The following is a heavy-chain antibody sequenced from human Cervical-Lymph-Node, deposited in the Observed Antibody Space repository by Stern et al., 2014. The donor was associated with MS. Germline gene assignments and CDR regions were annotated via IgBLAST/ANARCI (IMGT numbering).Heavy chain of an antibody. J-gene: IGHJ4*02. Sequence: EVQLVESGPEVKRPGESLKISCQASGYNFTSYWIGWGRQMPGQGLEWIAIMFPGGSDIRYSPSFQGQVTISADKPRSTAFLQWNTRKASGTAIYYFARQRYFDYWGQGTLVTVSS. V-gene: IGHV5-51*01. CDR3: ARQRYFDY. CDR2: MFPGGSDI. CDR1: GYNFTSYW.